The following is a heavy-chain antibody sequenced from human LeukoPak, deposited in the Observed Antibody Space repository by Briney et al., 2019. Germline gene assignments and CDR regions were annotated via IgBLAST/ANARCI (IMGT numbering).Heavy chain of an antibody. J-gene: IGHJ5*02. CDR2: IYSSGTI. D-gene: IGHD3-10*01. Sequence: SETLSLTCSLSGRSITSHYWSWIRQPAGKGLEWIGRIYSSGTITYNRSLQSRVTMSVDTPKHEFSLKMSSVTAADTAVYYCTRDSGTTGEVKFDPWGQGTLVAVSS. CDR1: GRSITSHY. V-gene: IGHV4-4*07. CDR3: TRDSGTTGEVKFDP.